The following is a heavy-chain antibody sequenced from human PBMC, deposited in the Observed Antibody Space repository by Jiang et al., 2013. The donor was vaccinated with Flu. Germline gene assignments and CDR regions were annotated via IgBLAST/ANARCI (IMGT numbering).Heavy chain of an antibody. CDR3: ARVDCSGGSCYYGMDV. Sequence: GAEVKKPGSSVKVSCKASGGTFSSYAISWVRQAPGQGLEWMGGIIPIFGIANYAQKFQGRVTITADESTSTAYMELSSLRSEDTAVYYCARVDCSGGSCYYGMDVWGQGTTVTVSS. CDR2: IIPIFGIA. D-gene: IGHD2-15*01. J-gene: IGHJ6*02. V-gene: IGHV1-69*01. CDR1: GGTFSSYA.